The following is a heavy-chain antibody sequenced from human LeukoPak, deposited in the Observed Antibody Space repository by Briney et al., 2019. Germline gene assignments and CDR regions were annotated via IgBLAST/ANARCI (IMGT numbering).Heavy chain of an antibody. V-gene: IGHV3-23*01. CDR2: INEGGDKT. Sequence: GASLRLSCAASGLVFSNFAMNWVRQAPGKGPEWVSSINEGGDKTHYADSAKGRFTISRDNSKNTLYLQMNSLRAEDTAVYYCAKQYLVGDYWGQGTLVTVSS. J-gene: IGHJ4*02. CDR3: AKQYLVGDY. D-gene: IGHD3-9*01. CDR1: GLVFSNFA.